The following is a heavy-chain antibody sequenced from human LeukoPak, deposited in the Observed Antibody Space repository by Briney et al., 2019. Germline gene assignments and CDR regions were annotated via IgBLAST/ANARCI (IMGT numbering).Heavy chain of an antibody. CDR2: INWSGGST. CDR3: ARAPITSPFYFDY. D-gene: IGHD2-2*01. J-gene: IGHJ4*02. CDR1: GFAFDEHG. Sequence: GGSLRLSCTASGFAFDEHGMRLVRQVPGKGLEWVSGINWSGGSTGYADPLRGRFTISRDNAKNSLYLQMDSLRAEDTALYYCARAPITSPFYFDYWGQGTLVTVSS. V-gene: IGHV3-20*04.